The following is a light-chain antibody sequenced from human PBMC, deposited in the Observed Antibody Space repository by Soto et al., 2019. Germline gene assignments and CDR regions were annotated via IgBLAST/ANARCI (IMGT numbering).Light chain of an antibody. CDR3: QQYNSYPYT. CDR2: KAS. J-gene: IGKJ2*01. Sequence: DIPMTQSPSILSASVGDGVTIACRASQSVTLWLTWYQQKPGKAPKLLLYKASTLESGVPSRFSGNGSETDFTLTISSLQPDDIGTYYCQQYNSYPYTFGQWTKLEIK. V-gene: IGKV1-5*03. CDR1: QSVTLW.